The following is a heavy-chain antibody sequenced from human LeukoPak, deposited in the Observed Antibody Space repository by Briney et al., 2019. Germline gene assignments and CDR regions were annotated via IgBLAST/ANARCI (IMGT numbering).Heavy chain of an antibody. CDR1: GFTFSSYG. D-gene: IGHD1-26*01. CDR3: AKFRWYSRSSNYYYMAV. CDR2: IWYDGSNK. V-gene: IGHV3-33*06. Sequence: PGGSLRLSCAASGFTFSSYGMHWVRQAPGKGLEWVSVIWYDGSNKYYADSVKGRFTISRDNSKNTLYLQMNSLRAEDTAVYYCAKFRWYSRSSNYYYMAVWGKGTTVTVSS. J-gene: IGHJ6*03.